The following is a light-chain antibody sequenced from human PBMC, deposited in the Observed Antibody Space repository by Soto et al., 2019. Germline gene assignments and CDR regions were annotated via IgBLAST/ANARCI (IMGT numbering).Light chain of an antibody. CDR1: QSISSN. Sequence: DIVMTQSPATLSLSPGERATLSCRASQSISSNLAWYQHKPGQAPRLLIYAASTRASGIPARLSGGASGTELSLTITSLQSQDFAIYYCPQYKNWPPTYTFGQGTRLEI. CDR3: PQYKNWPPTYT. J-gene: IGKJ2*01. V-gene: IGKV3-15*01. CDR2: AAS.